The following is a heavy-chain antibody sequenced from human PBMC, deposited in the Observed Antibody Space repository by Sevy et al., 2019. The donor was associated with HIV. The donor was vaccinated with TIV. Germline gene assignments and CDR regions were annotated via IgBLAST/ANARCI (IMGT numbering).Heavy chain of an antibody. CDR2: ISYDGSNK. CDR1: GFTFSSYA. V-gene: IGHV3-30-3*01. J-gene: IGHJ4*02. D-gene: IGHD2-15*01. CDR3: ARDIVEVVAATEAHRGGQFDY. Sequence: GGSLRLSCAASGFTFSSYAMHWVRQAPGKGLEWVAVISYDGSNKYYGDSVKGRFTISRDNSKNTRYRQMNSLRAEDTAVYYCARDIVEVVAATEAHRGGQFDYWGQGTLVTVSS.